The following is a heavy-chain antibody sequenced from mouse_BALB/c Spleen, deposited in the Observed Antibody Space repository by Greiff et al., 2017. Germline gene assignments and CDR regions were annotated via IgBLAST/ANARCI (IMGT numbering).Heavy chain of an antibody. D-gene: IGHD2-1*01. V-gene: IGHV5-17*02. CDR2: ISSGSSTI. Sequence: EVHLVESGGGLVQPGGSRKLSCAASGFTFSSFGMHWVRQAPEKGLEWVAYISSGSSTIYYADTVKGRFTISRDNPKNTLFLQMTSLRSEDTAMYYCASSGNYPYYYAMDYWGQGTSVTVSS. CDR1: GFTFSSFG. J-gene: IGHJ4*01. CDR3: ASSGNYPYYYAMDY.